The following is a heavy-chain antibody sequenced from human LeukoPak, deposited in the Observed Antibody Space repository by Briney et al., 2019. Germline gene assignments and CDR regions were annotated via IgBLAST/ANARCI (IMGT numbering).Heavy chain of an antibody. Sequence: PGGALRLSRAASRFTFSNYWMHGVRQAPGKGLLWVSRINTDGSSTSFADSVKGRFTISRDNAKNTLYLQMNSLRADDTAVYYCIRGRWQQDDWGQGTLVTVSS. D-gene: IGHD5-24*01. CDR2: INTDGSST. CDR1: RFTFSNYW. V-gene: IGHV3-74*01. CDR3: IRGRWQQDD. J-gene: IGHJ4*02.